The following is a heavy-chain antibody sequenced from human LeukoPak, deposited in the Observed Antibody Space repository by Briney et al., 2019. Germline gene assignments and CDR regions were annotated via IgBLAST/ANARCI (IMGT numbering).Heavy chain of an antibody. D-gene: IGHD4-17*01. CDR3: TKDPNGGYIGAFDP. CDR2: ITGGHYAT. J-gene: IGHJ5*02. CDR1: GFSFSSFA. Sequence: GGSLRLSCAASGFSFSSFAMTWVRQAPGKGLEWVSSITGGHYATYNTDSVKGRFTISRDNAKNTLYVQMNSLRADDTAIYYCTKDPNGGYIGAFDPWGQGTLVTVSS. V-gene: IGHV3-23*01.